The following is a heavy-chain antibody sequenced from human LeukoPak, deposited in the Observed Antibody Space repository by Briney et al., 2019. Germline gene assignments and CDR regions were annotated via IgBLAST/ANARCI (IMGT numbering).Heavy chain of an antibody. CDR1: GYSFSSYW. D-gene: IGHD3-3*01. CDR2: IYPGDSDT. J-gene: IGHJ4*02. CDR3: ARQDRNYDFWSGNDY. V-gene: IGHV5-51*01. Sequence: GESLKISCKGSGYSFSSYWIGWVRQMPGKALEWMGIIYPGDSDTRYSPSFQGQVTISADKSISTAYPQWSSLKASDTAMYYCARQDRNYDFWSGNDYWGQGTLVTVSS.